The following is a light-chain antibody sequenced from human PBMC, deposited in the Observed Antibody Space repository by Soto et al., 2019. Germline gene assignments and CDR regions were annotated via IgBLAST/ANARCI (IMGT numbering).Light chain of an antibody. CDR2: GAS. V-gene: IGKV3-20*01. Sequence: EIVLTQSPGTLSLSPGERATLSCRAGQSVSSNYLAWYQQKPGQAPRLLVYGASIMATGIPDRFSGSGSGTDLTLTISRVEPEDFAVYYCQHYGSSPFTFGPGTRVDIK. CDR1: QSVSSNY. CDR3: QHYGSSPFT. J-gene: IGKJ3*01.